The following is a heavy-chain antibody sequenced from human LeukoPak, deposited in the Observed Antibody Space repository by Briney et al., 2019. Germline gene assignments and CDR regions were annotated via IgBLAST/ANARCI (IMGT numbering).Heavy chain of an antibody. CDR2: ISSTGSYI. Sequence: PGGSLRLSCAASGFTFSRYSMNWVRQAPGKGLEWVSSISSTGSYIYSADSLEGRFTITRDSAKNTLYLQMNSLRAEDTAVYYCARGTGNYYGYWGQGTLVTVSS. V-gene: IGHV3-21*01. CDR3: ARGTGNYYGY. J-gene: IGHJ4*02. D-gene: IGHD3/OR15-3a*01. CDR1: GFTFSRYS.